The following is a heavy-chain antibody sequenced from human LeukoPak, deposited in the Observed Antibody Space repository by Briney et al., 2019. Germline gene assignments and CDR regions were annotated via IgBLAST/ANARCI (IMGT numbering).Heavy chain of an antibody. CDR3: ARHYSQWYFDL. D-gene: IGHD4-11*01. CDR1: GGSFSGYY. Sequence: PSETLSLTCAVYGGSFSGYYWSWIRQPPGKGLEWIGEINHSGSTNYNPSLKSRVTISVDTSKNQFSLKLSSVTAADTAVYYCARHYSQWYFDLWGRGTLVTVSS. CDR2: INHSGST. J-gene: IGHJ2*01. V-gene: IGHV4-34*01.